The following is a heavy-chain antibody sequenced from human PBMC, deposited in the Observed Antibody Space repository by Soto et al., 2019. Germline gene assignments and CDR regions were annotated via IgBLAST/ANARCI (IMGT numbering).Heavy chain of an antibody. D-gene: IGHD3-10*01. CDR3: ARTMVRGVMTLQHYYYMDV. V-gene: IGHV3-11*01. CDR1: GFTFSDYY. CDR2: ISSSGSTI. J-gene: IGHJ6*03. Sequence: QVQLVESGGGLVKPGGSLRLSCAASGFTFSDYYISWIRQAPGKGLEWVSYISSSGSTIYYADSVKGRFTISRDNAKNSLYLQMNSLRAVDTAVYYCARTMVRGVMTLQHYYYMDVWGKGTTVTVSS.